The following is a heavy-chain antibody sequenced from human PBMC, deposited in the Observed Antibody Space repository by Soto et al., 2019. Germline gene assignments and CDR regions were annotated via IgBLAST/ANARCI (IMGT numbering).Heavy chain of an antibody. CDR2: VFRSGST. Sequence: QVQLQESGPGLVQPSETLSLSCNISGGSISTHYWTWIRQPPGKGLEWIGYVFRSGSTNINPSLRTRVSMSGDTSKNQFFLNIKSVTAADTALYYCARGFRGTTFGNYYFDFWGPGTLVNVSS. V-gene: IGHV4-59*11. D-gene: IGHD1-1*01. CDR3: ARGFRGTTFGNYYFDF. CDR1: GGSISTHY. J-gene: IGHJ4*02.